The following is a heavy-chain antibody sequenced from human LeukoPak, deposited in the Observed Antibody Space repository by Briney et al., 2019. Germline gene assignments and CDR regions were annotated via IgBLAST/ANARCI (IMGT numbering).Heavy chain of an antibody. CDR2: INHSGST. J-gene: IGHJ4*02. CDR1: GGSISSYY. Sequence: PSETLSLTCTVSGGSISSYYWSWIRQPPGKGLEWIGEINHSGSTNYNPSLKSRVTISVDTSKNQFSLKLSSVTAADTAVYYCARGSIAAAGPRVYFDYWGQGTLVTVSS. V-gene: IGHV4-34*01. D-gene: IGHD6-13*01. CDR3: ARGSIAAAGPRVYFDY.